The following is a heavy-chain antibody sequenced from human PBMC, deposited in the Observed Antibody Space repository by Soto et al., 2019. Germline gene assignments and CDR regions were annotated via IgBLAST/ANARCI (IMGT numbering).Heavy chain of an antibody. CDR2: IYHTEST. Sequence: PSETLSLTCAVSGDSISSSFWWRWVRQPPGKGLEWMGEIYHTESTVYNPSLNSRVTISVDKSKNQFSLNLDSVTAADTAVYYCARYDFGTFDYWGRGILVTVSS. D-gene: IGHD4-17*01. CDR3: ARYDFGTFDY. CDR1: GDSISSSFW. J-gene: IGHJ4*02. V-gene: IGHV4-4*02.